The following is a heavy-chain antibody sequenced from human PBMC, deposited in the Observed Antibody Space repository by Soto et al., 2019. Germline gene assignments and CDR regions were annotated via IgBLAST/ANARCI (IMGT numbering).Heavy chain of an antibody. D-gene: IGHD6-13*01. Sequence: EVQLVESGGGLVKPGGPLRLSCAASGFTFSSYRRNWFRQVPGKGLEWVSSLTSTSSYTYYADSVKGRFTISRDNAKNSLFLQMNSLRAEDTAVYYCGRVASSSSWTPDYLGQGTLVTVSS. J-gene: IGHJ4*02. CDR2: LTSTSSYT. V-gene: IGHV3-21*02. CDR3: GRVASSSSWTPDY. CDR1: GFTFSSYR.